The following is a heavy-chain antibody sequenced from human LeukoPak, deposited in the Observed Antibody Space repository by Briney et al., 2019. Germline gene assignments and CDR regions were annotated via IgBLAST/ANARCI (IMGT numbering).Heavy chain of an antibody. V-gene: IGHV3-21*04. D-gene: IGHD1-26*01. Sequence: GGSLRLSCAASGFTFSTYSMNWVRQAPGKGLEWVSSISISSSSIYYADSVKGRFTISRDNSKNTLYLLMNSLRAEDTAVYYCAKDTAAVGGHDFDYWGQGTLVTVSS. CDR3: AKDTAAVGGHDFDY. J-gene: IGHJ4*02. CDR1: GFTFSTYS. CDR2: ISISSSSI.